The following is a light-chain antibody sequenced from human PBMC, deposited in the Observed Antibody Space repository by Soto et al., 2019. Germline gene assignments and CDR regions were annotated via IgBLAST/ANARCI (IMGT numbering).Light chain of an antibody. J-gene: IGLJ3*02. Sequence: QAVVTQPPSVSAAPGQKVTISCSGDSSKIGNNYVSWYQHLPGTAPKLLIYENNKRPSGIPDRFSGSKSGTSATLGITGLQTGDEADYYCATWDSSLSAEFGGGTKLTVL. CDR3: ATWDSSLSAE. CDR1: SSKIGNNY. CDR2: ENN. V-gene: IGLV1-51*02.